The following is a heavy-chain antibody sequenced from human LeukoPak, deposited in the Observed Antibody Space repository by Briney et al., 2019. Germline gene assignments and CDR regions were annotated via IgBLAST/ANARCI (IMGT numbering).Heavy chain of an antibody. V-gene: IGHV3-30*18. Sequence: PGRSLRLSCAASGFTFSTFNMHWVRQAPGKGLEWVAVFSSDGRSTFYAENVQGRFTLSRDNSKNTLSLQVNSLRAEDTAVYYCAKSYYYHSGSFDYWGQGTLVTVSS. D-gene: IGHD3-10*01. J-gene: IGHJ4*02. CDR3: AKSYYYHSGSFDY. CDR2: FSSDGRST. CDR1: GFTFSTFN.